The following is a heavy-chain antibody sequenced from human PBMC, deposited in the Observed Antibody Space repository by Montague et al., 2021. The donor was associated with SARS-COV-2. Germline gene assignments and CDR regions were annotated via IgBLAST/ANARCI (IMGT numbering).Heavy chain of an antibody. CDR3: ARENTVTTFGGPYYIDS. D-gene: IGHD4-17*01. J-gene: IGHJ4*02. CDR2: IYDSGST. CDR1: GSSVRSYY. Sequence: SETVSLTCIVSGSSVRSYYWSWIRQPPGKGLEWIGYIYDSGSTNYNPSLKSRVTISVDTSKNQFSLKLSSVTAADTAVYYCARENTVTTFGGPYYIDSWGQGTLVTVSA. V-gene: IGHV4-59*02.